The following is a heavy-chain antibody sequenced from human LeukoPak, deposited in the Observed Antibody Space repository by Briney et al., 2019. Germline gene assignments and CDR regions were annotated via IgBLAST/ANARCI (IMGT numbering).Heavy chain of an antibody. CDR2: IYYSGST. J-gene: IGHJ4*02. CDR1: GGSISSGDYY. Sequence: SETLSLTCTVSGGSISSGDYYWSWIRQPPGKGLEWIGYIYYSGSTNYNPSLKSRVTISVDTSKNQFSLKLSSVTAADTAVYYCARGDTAMVPRFVYYFDYWGQGTLVTVSS. V-gene: IGHV4-61*08. CDR3: ARGDTAMVPRFVYYFDY. D-gene: IGHD5-18*01.